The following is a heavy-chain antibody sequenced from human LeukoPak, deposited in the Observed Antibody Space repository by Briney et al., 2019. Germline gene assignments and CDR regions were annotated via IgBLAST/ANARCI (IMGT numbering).Heavy chain of an antibody. CDR2: IGSDNKP. Sequence: GGSLRLSCEASGFTFSAYAMTWVRQAPGQGLEWVSSIGSDNKPHYSESVKGRFAISRDNSKSMLFLQLNSLRAEDTAVYYCARWGDNKILDYWGQGTLVTVSS. J-gene: IGHJ4*02. CDR3: ARWGDNKILDY. CDR1: GFTFSAYA. V-gene: IGHV3-23*05. D-gene: IGHD3-16*01.